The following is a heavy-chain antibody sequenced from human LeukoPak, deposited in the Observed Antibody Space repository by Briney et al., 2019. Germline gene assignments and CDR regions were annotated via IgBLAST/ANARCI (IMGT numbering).Heavy chain of an antibody. V-gene: IGHV1-69*05. D-gene: IGHD2-15*01. CDR1: GGTFSSYA. Sequence: ASVKVSCKASGGTFSSYAISWVRQAPGQGLEWMGRIIPIFGTANYAQKLQGRVTMTTDTSTSTAYMELRSLRSDDTAVYYCAREYEIVVVVAAPMGYWGQGTLVTVSS. CDR2: IIPIFGTA. J-gene: IGHJ4*02. CDR3: AREYEIVVVVAAPMGY.